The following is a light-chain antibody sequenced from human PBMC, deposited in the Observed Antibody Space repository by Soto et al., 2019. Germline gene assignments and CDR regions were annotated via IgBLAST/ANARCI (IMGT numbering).Light chain of an antibody. CDR2: DTS. J-gene: IGKJ4*01. CDR1: QSVSSN. Sequence: DIVMTQSPSTLSASPGNRATLSCRASQSVSSNLAWYQQKPGQAPRLLIYDTSTTAIEIPARFSGSGSGTELALTLSSRQPEAFAFSSCQRYHNKRHSLAFGGGTKVEI. CDR3: QRYHNKRHSLA. V-gene: IGKV3-15*01.